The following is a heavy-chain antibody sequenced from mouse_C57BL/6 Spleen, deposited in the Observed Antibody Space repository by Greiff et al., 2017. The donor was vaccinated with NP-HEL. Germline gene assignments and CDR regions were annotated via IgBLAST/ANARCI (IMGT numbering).Heavy chain of an antibody. Sequence: QVQLQQPGAELVNPGASVNLSCKASGYTLTSYWMHWVKQMPGQGLEWIGEINPSNGRTNYNEKFKCKAKLTVDKSPSTAYMQLSSPTSEDSAVYYGAKLLINFDDWGQGSTLTVSS. CDR1: GYTLTSYW. V-gene: IGHV1S81*02. CDR3: AKLLINFDD. J-gene: IGHJ2*01. D-gene: IGHD2-1*01. CDR2: INPSNGRT.